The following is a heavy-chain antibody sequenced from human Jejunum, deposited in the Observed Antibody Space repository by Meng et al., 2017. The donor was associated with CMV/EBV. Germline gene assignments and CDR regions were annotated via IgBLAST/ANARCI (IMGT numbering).Heavy chain of an antibody. V-gene: IGHV2-5*02. CDR2: IYWDDDK. CDR3: ALFTRSWFDP. CDR1: GFSLSTSEVV. J-gene: IGHJ5*02. D-gene: IGHD2-2*01. Sequence: QTTLEESGPTLVKPPQTLTLTCTFSGFSLSTSEVVVGWIRQPTGKALEWLAVIYWDDDKRYSPSLKSRLTITKDTSKNQVVLTLTNMDPVDTATYYCALFTRSWFDPWGQGTLVTVSS.